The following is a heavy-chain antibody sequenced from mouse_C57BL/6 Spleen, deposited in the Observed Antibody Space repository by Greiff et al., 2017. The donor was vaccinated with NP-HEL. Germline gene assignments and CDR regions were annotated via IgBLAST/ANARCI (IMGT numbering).Heavy chain of an antibody. J-gene: IGHJ1*03. CDR3: AGWYYGSNYRYFDV. Sequence: QVQLQQPGAELVKPGASVKLSCKASGYTFTSYWMHWVKQRPGQGLEWIGMIHPNSGSTNYNEKFKSKATLTVDKSSSTAYMQLSSLTSEDSAVYYCAGWYYGSNYRYFDVWGKGTTVTVSS. D-gene: IGHD1-1*01. V-gene: IGHV1-64*01. CDR1: GYTFTSYW. CDR2: IHPNSGST.